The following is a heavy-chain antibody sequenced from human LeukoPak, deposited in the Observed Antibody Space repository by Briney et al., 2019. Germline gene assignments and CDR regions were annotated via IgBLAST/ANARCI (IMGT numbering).Heavy chain of an antibody. CDR3: AKSSSGSYGYYYYYMDV. CDR2: ISGTGDST. D-gene: IGHD1-26*01. V-gene: IGHV3-23*01. Sequence: GGSLRLSCAASGFTFSNYDMSWIRQAPGKGLEWVSAISGTGDSTYYADSVTGRFSISRDNSKNTLYLQMNSLRAEDTAVYYCAKSSSGSYGYYYYYMDVWGKGTTVTVSS. CDR1: GFTFSNYD. J-gene: IGHJ6*03.